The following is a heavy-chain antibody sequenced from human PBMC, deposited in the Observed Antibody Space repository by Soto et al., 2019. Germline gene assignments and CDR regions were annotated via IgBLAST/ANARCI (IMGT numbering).Heavy chain of an antibody. V-gene: IGHV3-15*01. J-gene: IGHJ4*02. CDR1: GFTFSNAW. Sequence: EVQLVESGGGLVKPGGSLRLSCAASGFTFSNAWMSWVRQAPGKGLEWVGRIKSKTDGGTTDYAAPVKGRFTISRDDSKNTLYLQMNSLKTEDTAVYYCTTDPLTAYYGSGSPREIFLDYWGQGTLVTVSS. CDR3: TTDPLTAYYGSGSPREIFLDY. CDR2: IKSKTDGGTT. D-gene: IGHD3-10*01.